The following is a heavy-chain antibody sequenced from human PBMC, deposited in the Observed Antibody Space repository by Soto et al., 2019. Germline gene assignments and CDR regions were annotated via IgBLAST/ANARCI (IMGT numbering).Heavy chain of an antibody. J-gene: IGHJ6*02. CDR3: AKGLDDYGGNPDYYYYGMDV. CDR1: GFTFSSYA. Sequence: GGSLRLSCAASGFTFSSYAMSWVRQAPGKGLEWVSAISGSGGSTYYADSVKGRFTISRDNSKNTLYLQMSSLRAEDTAVYYCAKGLDDYGGNPDYYYYGMDVWGQGTTVTVSS. CDR2: ISGSGGST. V-gene: IGHV3-23*01. D-gene: IGHD4-17*01.